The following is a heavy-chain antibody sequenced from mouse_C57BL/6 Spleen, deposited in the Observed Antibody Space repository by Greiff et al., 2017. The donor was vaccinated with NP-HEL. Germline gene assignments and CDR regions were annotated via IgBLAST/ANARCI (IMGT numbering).Heavy chain of an antibody. D-gene: IGHD1-1*01. CDR3: ARATTVSFFDY. Sequence: QVQLQQPGAELVRPGSSVKLSCKASGYTFTSYWMHWVKQRPIQGLEWIGNIDPSDSEPHYNKKFKVKATLTVTKYSSTAYMQLSSLTSENSAVYYCARATTVSFFDYWGKGTTLTVSS. V-gene: IGHV1-52*01. CDR1: GYTFTSYW. J-gene: IGHJ2*01. CDR2: IDPSDSEP.